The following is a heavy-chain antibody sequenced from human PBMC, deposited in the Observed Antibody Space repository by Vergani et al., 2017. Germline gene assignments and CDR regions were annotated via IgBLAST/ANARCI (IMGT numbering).Heavy chain of an antibody. CDR2: ISYEGRNK. CDR3: AKDYEHIVVVIATQPDY. V-gene: IGHV3-30*18. CDR1: GFTFRSYG. Sequence: QVQLVESGGGVVQPGRSLRLSCAASGFTFRSYGMHWVRQAPGKGLEWVAVISYEGRNKYYADSVKGRFTISRDNSKNTLYLQMNSLRAEDTAVYYCAKDYEHIVVVIATQPDYWGQGTLVTVSS. J-gene: IGHJ4*02. D-gene: IGHD2-21*01.